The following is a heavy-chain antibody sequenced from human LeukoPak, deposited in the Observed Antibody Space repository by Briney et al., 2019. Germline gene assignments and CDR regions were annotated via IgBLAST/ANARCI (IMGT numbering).Heavy chain of an antibody. CDR3: ARAAYSSGFYFFDF. J-gene: IGHJ4*02. Sequence: PSETLSLTCTVSGGSISSSSYYWSWIRQSPGKALESIGYVYYSGSTNYNPSLKSRVTISIDMSKNQFSLKLNSVTAADTAVYYCARAAYSSGFYFFDFWGQGTLVTVSS. CDR2: VYYSGST. CDR1: GGSISSSSYY. D-gene: IGHD3-22*01. V-gene: IGHV4-61*01.